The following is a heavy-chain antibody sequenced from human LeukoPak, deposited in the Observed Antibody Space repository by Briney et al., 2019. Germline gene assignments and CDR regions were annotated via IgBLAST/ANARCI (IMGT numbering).Heavy chain of an antibody. CDR1: GYTFTSYD. V-gene: IGHV1-8*01. Sequence: ASVKVSCKASGYTFTSYDVNWVRQATGQGLEWMGWMNPNSGNTGYAQKFQGRVTMTRNTSISTAYMELSSLRSEDTAVYYCARRSRSYGSGNIGGYWGQGTLVTVSS. CDR3: ARRSRSYGSGNIGGY. D-gene: IGHD3-10*01. J-gene: IGHJ4*02. CDR2: MNPNSGNT.